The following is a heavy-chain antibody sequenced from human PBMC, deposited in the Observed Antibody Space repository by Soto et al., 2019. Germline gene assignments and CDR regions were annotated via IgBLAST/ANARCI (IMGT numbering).Heavy chain of an antibody. CDR3: ARISPQAGGGGMDV. CDR1: GFSLSNARMG. Sequence: QVTLKESGPVLVKPTETLTLTCTVSGFSLSNARMGVSWIRQPPVKALEWLAHIFSNDEKSYSTSLKSRLTISKDTSKSQVVLTMTNMDPVETATYYCARISPQAGGGGMDVWGQGTTVTVSS. J-gene: IGHJ6*02. V-gene: IGHV2-26*01. CDR2: IFSNDEK. D-gene: IGHD6-13*01.